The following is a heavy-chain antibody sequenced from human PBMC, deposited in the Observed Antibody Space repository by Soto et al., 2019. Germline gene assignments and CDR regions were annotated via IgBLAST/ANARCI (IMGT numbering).Heavy chain of an antibody. Sequence: SETLSLTCTVSGGSITNNYWSWLRQPPGKGLEWIGYVYYSGSTNYNPSLKSRVTISIDTSKTQFSLKLSSVTAADTAVYYCARHLAVAGLYNWFDPWGQGTLVTVSS. J-gene: IGHJ5*02. D-gene: IGHD6-19*01. CDR1: GGSITNNY. CDR3: ARHLAVAGLYNWFDP. CDR2: VYYSGST. V-gene: IGHV4-59*08.